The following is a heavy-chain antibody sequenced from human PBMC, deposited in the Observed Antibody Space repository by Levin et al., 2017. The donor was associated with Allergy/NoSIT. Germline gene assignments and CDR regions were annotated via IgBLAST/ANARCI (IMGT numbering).Heavy chain of an antibody. CDR3: ARDRYCTNGVCSLPIAAAGFFDY. D-gene: IGHD2-8*01. V-gene: IGHV3-30-3*01. J-gene: IGHJ4*02. CDR1: GFTFSSYA. CDR2: ISYDGSNK. Sequence: GGSLRLSCAASGFTFSSYAMHWVRQAPGKGLEWVAVISYDGSNKYYADSVKGRFTISRDNSKNTLYLQMNSLRAEDTAVYYCARDRYCTNGVCSLPIAAAGFFDYWGQGTLVTVSS.